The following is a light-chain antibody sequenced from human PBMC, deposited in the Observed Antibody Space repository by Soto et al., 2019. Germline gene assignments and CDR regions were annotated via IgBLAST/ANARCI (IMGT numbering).Light chain of an antibody. J-gene: IGLJ1*01. CDR2: DVS. Sequence: ALTQPASVSGSPGQSITLSCTGTTSDVGGFDYVSWYQQHPGKAPKLMIFDVSNRPSGVSDRFSGSKSGNTASLTISGLQAEDEADYYCSSYTTTGTQVFGTGTKVT. V-gene: IGLV2-14*03. CDR1: TSDVGGFDY. CDR3: SSYTTTGTQV.